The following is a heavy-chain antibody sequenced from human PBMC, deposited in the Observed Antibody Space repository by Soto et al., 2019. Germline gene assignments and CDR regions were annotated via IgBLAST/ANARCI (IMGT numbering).Heavy chain of an antibody. J-gene: IGHJ4*02. CDR2: IHFDGSTT. V-gene: IGHV3-74*01. D-gene: IGHD6-19*01. CDR3: ARDAYISGYFQFDY. Sequence: EVQLVESGGGLDQPGGSLRLSCAASGFTCSSYWMHWVRQVPGTGLVWVSRIHFDGSTTHYADSVKGRFTISRDNAKNTLSLKMNSLRAEDTAVYYCARDAYISGYFQFDYWGQGTLVTVSS. CDR1: GFTCSSYW.